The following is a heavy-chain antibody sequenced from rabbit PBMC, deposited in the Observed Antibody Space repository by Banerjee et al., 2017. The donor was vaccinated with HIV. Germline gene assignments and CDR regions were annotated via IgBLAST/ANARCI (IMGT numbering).Heavy chain of an antibody. D-gene: IGHD4-1*01. CDR3: ARDLAGVIGWNFDL. Sequence: QSLEESGGGLVQPEGSLTLTCKASGIDFSSYYYMCWVRQAPGKGLELITCIYSGSGGSTNYASWAKGRFTISKTSSTTVTLQMTSLTAADTATYFCARDLAGVIGWNFDLWGPGTLVTVS. V-gene: IGHV1S40*01. CDR2: IYSGSGGST. J-gene: IGHJ4*01. CDR1: GIDFSSYYY.